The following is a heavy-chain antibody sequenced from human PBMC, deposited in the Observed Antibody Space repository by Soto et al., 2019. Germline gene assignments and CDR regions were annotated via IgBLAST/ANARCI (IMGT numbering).Heavy chain of an antibody. J-gene: IGHJ6*02. D-gene: IGHD2-15*01. CDR1: GGTFSSYA. V-gene: IGHV1-69*13. CDR2: IIPIFGTA. CDR3: ARGSLGYCSGGSCYLFNYGMDV. Sequence: SVKVSCKASGGTFSSYAISWVRQAPGQGLEWMGGIIPIFGTANYAQKFQGRVTITADESTSTAYMELSSLRSEDTAVYYCARGSLGYCSGGSCYLFNYGMDVWGQGTTVTVSS.